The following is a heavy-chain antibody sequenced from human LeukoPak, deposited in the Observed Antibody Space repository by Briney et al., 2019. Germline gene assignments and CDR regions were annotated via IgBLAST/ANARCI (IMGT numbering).Heavy chain of an antibody. V-gene: IGHV3-53*01. J-gene: IGHJ5*02. CDR2: IYAGSET. CDR3: ARGYGAGRGDNWFDP. CDR1: GFTVSTTY. D-gene: IGHD4/OR15-4a*01. Sequence: PGGSLRLSCAASGFTVSTTYMTWVRQAPGKGLEWVSAIYAGSETYYADSVKGRFTISRDNSKNMLYLQMNSLRGEDTAVYYCARGYGAGRGDNWFDPWGQGTLVAVSS.